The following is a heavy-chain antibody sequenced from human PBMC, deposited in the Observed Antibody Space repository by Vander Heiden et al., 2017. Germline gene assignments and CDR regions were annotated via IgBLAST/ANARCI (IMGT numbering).Heavy chain of an antibody. Sequence: QVQLVQSGAEVKKPGASVKVSCKASGYTFTSYGISWVRQAPGQGLDWMGWISAYNGNTNYAQKLQGRVTMTTDTSTSTAYMELRSLRSDDTAVYYCARDVDTAMVTYYYYGMDVWGQGTTVTVSS. CDR2: ISAYNGNT. D-gene: IGHD5-18*01. J-gene: IGHJ6*02. CDR3: ARDVDTAMVTYYYYGMDV. CDR1: GYTFTSYG. V-gene: IGHV1-18*01.